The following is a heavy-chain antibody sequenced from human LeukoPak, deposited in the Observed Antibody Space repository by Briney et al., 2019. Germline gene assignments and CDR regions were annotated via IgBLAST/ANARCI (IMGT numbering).Heavy chain of an antibody. Sequence: GGPLRLSCAASGFPFSSYWMTWFPQPPGKGLEGLANIKQDGSEKYYVDSVKGRFTISRDNAKNSLYLQMNSLRAEDTAVYYCARDQSLFYYDSSGPGDYWGQGTLVTVSS. CDR2: IKQDGSEK. J-gene: IGHJ4*02. CDR1: GFPFSSYW. D-gene: IGHD3-22*01. CDR3: ARDQSLFYYDSSGPGDY. V-gene: IGHV3-7*01.